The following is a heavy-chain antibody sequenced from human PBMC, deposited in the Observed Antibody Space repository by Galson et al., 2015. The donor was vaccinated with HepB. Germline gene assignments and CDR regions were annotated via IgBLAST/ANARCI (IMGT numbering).Heavy chain of an antibody. CDR3: ARDAMGRGSGSYSAFDY. J-gene: IGHJ4*02. Sequence: SLRLSCAASGFAFNTYTMQWVRQAPGKGLEWVATISSAGTTQYYADSVKGRFTSSRDNSKNLVYLQMNSLGAEGTAVYYCARDAMGRGSGSYSAFDYWGQGTLVTVSS. V-gene: IGHV3-30-3*01. D-gene: IGHD1-26*01. CDR2: ISSAGTTQ. CDR1: GFAFNTYT.